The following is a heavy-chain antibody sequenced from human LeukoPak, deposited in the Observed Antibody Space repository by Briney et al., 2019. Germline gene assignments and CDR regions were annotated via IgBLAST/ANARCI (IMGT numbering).Heavy chain of an antibody. D-gene: IGHD3-3*01. CDR1: GYTFTSYY. Sequence: GASVKASCKASGYTFTSYYMHWVRQAPGQGLEWMGIINPSGGSTSYAQKFQGRVTMTRDTSTSTVYMELSSLRSEDTAVYYCARGESVNFWSGYLGSDWFDPWGQGTLVTVSS. V-gene: IGHV1-46*01. CDR3: ARGESVNFWSGYLGSDWFDP. CDR2: INPSGGST. J-gene: IGHJ5*02.